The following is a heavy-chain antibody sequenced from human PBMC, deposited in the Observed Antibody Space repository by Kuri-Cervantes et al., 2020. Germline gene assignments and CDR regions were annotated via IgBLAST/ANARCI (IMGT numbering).Heavy chain of an antibody. CDR3: VKGGTQDLDY. CDR2: ISSSGSTI. D-gene: IGHD3-16*01. Sequence: GGSLRLSCAASGFTFSSYEMNWVRQAPGKGLEWVSYISSSGSTIYYADSVKGRFAISRDNAKNSLYLQMNSLRAEDTAVYYCVKGGTQDLDYWGQGTLVTVSS. J-gene: IGHJ4*02. CDR1: GFTFSSYE. V-gene: IGHV3-48*03.